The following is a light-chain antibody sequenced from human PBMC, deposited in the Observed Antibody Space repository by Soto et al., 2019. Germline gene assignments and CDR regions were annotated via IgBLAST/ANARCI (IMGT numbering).Light chain of an antibody. V-gene: IGLV1-40*01. Sequence: QSVLTQPPSVSGAPGQRVTISCTGSSSNIGARYDVHWYQQLPGTAPKLLIYGNNNRPSGVPGRFSGSKSGTSASLAITGLQAEDGADYYCQSYDSSLTLYVFGTGTKVTVL. CDR3: QSYDSSLTLYV. CDR1: SSNIGARYD. J-gene: IGLJ1*01. CDR2: GNN.